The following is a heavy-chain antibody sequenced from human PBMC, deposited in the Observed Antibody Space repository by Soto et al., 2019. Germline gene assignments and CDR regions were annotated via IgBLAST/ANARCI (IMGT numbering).Heavy chain of an antibody. D-gene: IGHD6-13*01. V-gene: IGHV2-70*11. CDR3: ARIGQFTGYSSSWPYYYFDY. J-gene: IGHJ4*02. CDR2: IDWDDDK. Sequence: SGPTLVNPTQTLTLTCTFSGFSLSTSGMCVSWIRQPPGKALEWLARIDWDDDKYYSTSLKTRLTIPKDTSKNQVVLTMTNMDPVDTATYYCARIGQFTGYSSSWPYYYFDYWGQGTLVTVS. CDR1: GFSLSTSGMC.